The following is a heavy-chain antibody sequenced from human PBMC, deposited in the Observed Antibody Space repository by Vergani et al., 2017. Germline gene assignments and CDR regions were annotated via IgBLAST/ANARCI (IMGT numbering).Heavy chain of an antibody. CDR3: AGERAYGDDGFRVWFDY. V-gene: IGHV1-69*01. J-gene: IGHJ4*02. CDR2: IIHIFGTE. CDR1: GGTFSSYA. D-gene: IGHD4-17*01. Sequence: QVQLVQSGAEVKKPGSSVKVSCKASGGTFSSYAISWVRQAPGQGLEWMGGIIHIFGTENYAQKFQGRVTITADESTSTAYMELSSLRSEDTAVYYCAGERAYGDDGFRVWFDYWGQGTLVTVSS.